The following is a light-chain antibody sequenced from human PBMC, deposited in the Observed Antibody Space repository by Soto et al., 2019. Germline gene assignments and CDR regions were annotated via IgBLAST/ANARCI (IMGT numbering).Light chain of an antibody. CDR3: HQYDSSPLT. J-gene: IGKJ4*01. CDR2: VAS. Sequence: EIVLTQSPGTLSLSPGERATLSCRASQSVSSSYLAWYQQKPGQAPRLLIYVASSRATGIPDRFSGSGSGTEFTLTISRLEPEDFAVYYCHQYDSSPLTFGGGTKVEIK. V-gene: IGKV3-20*01. CDR1: QSVSSSY.